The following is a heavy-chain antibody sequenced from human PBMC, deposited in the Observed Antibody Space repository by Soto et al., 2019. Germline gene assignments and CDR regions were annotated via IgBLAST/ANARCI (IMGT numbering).Heavy chain of an antibody. CDR3: ARETPSPQMDV. CDR1: GFMFSNYG. V-gene: IGHV3-33*01. D-gene: IGHD2-15*01. CDR2: IWFDGTNK. Sequence: GGSLRLSCAASGFMFSNYGMHWVRQAPGKGLEWVAIIWFDGTNKFYADSVKGRFTISRDNSKNTLYLQMDSLRAEDSAVYYCARETPSPQMDVWGHGTPVTVSS. J-gene: IGHJ6*02.